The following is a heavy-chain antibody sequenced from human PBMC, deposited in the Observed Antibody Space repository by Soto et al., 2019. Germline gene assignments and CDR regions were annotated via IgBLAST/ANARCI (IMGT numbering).Heavy chain of an antibody. CDR1: GLSFSSYP. CDR3: AKPWSLLRGAIYYFDY. D-gene: IGHD3-10*01. CDR2: ISGSGGST. J-gene: IGHJ4*02. Sequence: EVQLLESGGGLVQPGGSLRLYCAASGLSFSSYPMSWVRHAPGKGLEWVSAISGSGGSTYSADSVRGRFTISRDNSKNTLYLQMNSLRAEETAVDYCAKPWSLLRGAIYYFDYWGQGTLVTVSS. V-gene: IGHV3-23*01.